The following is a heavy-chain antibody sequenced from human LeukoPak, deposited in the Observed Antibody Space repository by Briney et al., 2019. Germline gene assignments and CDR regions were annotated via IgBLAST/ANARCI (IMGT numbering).Heavy chain of an antibody. CDR3: TRAYTGFEAFDY. CDR2: INPNSGGT. J-gene: IGHJ4*02. D-gene: IGHD5-12*01. CDR1: GDNFSRYT. Sequence: ASVKVSCKASGDNFSRYTVTWVRQAPGQGLEWMGWINPNSGGTNYAQRFQVRVTMTRDTSISTAYMELSRLRSDDTAVYYCTRAYTGFEAFDYWGQGTLVTVSS. V-gene: IGHV1-2*02.